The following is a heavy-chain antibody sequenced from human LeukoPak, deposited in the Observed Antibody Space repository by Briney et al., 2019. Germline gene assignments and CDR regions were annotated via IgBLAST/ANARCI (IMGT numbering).Heavy chain of an antibody. V-gene: IGHV3-33*08. CDR2: IWYDGSNK. Sequence: GRSLRLSCAASGFTFSSYSMNWVRQAPGKGLEWVAVIWYDGSNKYYADSVKGRFTISRDNSKNTPYLQMNSLRAEDTAVYYCAREGWLLSKNYYYGMDVWGQGTTVTVSS. CDR3: AREGWLLSKNYYYGMDV. CDR1: GFTFSSYS. D-gene: IGHD3-3*01. J-gene: IGHJ6*02.